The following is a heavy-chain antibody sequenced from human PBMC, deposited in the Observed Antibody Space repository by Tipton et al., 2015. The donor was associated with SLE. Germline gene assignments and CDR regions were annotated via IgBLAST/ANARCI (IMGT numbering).Heavy chain of an antibody. D-gene: IGHD2-8*01. CDR3: ARHDTNYGRNWFDP. CDR2: ITNNGNT. CDR1: GYSITNTYY. Sequence: TLSLTCSVSGYSITNTYYWDWFRQPPGKGPEWIGRITNNGNTYYIPSLQSRVTMSVETSKNHFSLKLSSVTAADTAVYYCARHDTNYGRNWFDPWGQGTLVTVSS. V-gene: IGHV4-38-2*01. J-gene: IGHJ5*02.